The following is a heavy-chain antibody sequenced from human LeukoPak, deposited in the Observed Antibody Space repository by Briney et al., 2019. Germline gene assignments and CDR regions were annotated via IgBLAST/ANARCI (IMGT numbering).Heavy chain of an antibody. CDR2: IKRKGDDGTI. CDR3: TAGTGRSDFDY. CDR1: GFTISNAW. J-gene: IGHJ4*02. Sequence: PGGSLRLSCAASGFTISNAWMSWVRQAPARGLEWVGRIKRKGDDGTIDYAAPVKGRLSISRDDSKNTLYLQMNSLKSEHTAVYYCTAGTGRSDFDYWGQGTLVTVSS. V-gene: IGHV3-15*01. D-gene: IGHD3/OR15-3a*01.